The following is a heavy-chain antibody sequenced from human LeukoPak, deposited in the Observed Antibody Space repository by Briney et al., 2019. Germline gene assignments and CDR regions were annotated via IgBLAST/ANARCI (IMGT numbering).Heavy chain of an antibody. CDR3: ATDRGRYDASTWRFNY. V-gene: IGHV3-15*01. J-gene: IGHJ4*02. CDR2: IKSKSDGETT. CDR1: GFTFSNAW. Sequence: GGSLRLSCAASGFTFSNAWMSWVRQAPGKGLEWVGRIKSKSDGETTDYAAPVKGRFTISRDDSKNTLYLQMNSLKTDDTAVYYCATDRGRYDASTWRFNYWGQGALVTVSS. D-gene: IGHD3-16*01.